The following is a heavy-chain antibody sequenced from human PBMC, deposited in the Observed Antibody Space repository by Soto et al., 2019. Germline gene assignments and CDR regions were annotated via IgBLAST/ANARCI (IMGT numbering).Heavy chain of an antibody. J-gene: IGHJ6*02. CDR3: ARGTVVINEVYYDGMDV. CDR1: GGTFSSYA. V-gene: IGHV1-69*01. D-gene: IGHD3-22*01. Sequence: QVQLVQSGAEVKKPGSSVKVSCKASGGTFSSYAISWVRQAPGQGLEWMGVIIPIFGKANYAKKFQGRVTIPADESTSTAYMELSSLRAEDTAVYYGARGTVVINEVYYDGMDVWGQGTTVTVSS. CDR2: IIPIFGKA.